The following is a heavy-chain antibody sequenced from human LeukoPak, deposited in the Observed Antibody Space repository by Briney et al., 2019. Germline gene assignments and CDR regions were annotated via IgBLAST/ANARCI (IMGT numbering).Heavy chain of an antibody. D-gene: IGHD1-7*01. Sequence: HSGGSLRLSCAASGFTFSSYAMHWVRQAPGKGLEWVAVISYDGSNKYYADSVKGRFTISRDNSKNTLYLQMNNLRAEDTAVYYCARDMDYRPIGNYYYGYWGQGTLVTVSS. CDR1: GFTFSSYA. CDR3: ARDMDYRPIGNYYYGY. CDR2: ISYDGSNK. J-gene: IGHJ4*02. V-gene: IGHV3-30*04.